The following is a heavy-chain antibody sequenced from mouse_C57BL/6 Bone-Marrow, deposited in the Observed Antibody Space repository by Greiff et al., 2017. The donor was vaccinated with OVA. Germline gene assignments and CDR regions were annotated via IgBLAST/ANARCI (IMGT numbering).Heavy chain of an antibody. Sequence: VKLQQSGAELVKPGASVKISCKASGYAFSSYWMNWVKQRPGKGLEWIGQIYPGDGDTNYNGKFKGKATLTADKSSSTAYMQLSSLTSEDSAVYFCARGLYYDFFDYWGQGTTLTVSS. CDR2: IYPGDGDT. V-gene: IGHV1-80*01. D-gene: IGHD2-4*01. CDR3: ARGLYYDFFDY. CDR1: GYAFSSYW. J-gene: IGHJ2*01.